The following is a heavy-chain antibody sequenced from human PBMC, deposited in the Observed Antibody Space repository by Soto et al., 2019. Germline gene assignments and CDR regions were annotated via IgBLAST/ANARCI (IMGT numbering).Heavy chain of an antibody. D-gene: IGHD6-13*01. V-gene: IGHV3-11*06. J-gene: IGHJ3*02. Sequence: QVQLVESGGGLVKPGGSLRLSCAASGFTFSDYYMSWIRQAPGKGLEWVSYISSSSSYTNYADSVKGRFTISRDNAKNSLYLQMNSLIAEDTAVYYCARQIAGYDAFDIWGQGTMVTVSS. CDR3: ARQIAGYDAFDI. CDR1: GFTFSDYY. CDR2: ISSSSSYT.